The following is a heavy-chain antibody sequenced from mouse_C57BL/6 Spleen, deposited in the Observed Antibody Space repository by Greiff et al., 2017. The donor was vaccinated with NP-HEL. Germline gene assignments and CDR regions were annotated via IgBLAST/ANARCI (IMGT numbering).Heavy chain of an antibody. CDR2: IDPENGDT. CDR1: GFNIKDDY. CDR3: TDYYGSSYGFAY. Sequence: EVQLQQSGAELVRPGASVKLSCTASGFNIKDDYMHWVKQRPEQGLEWIGWIDPENGDTEYASKFQGKATLTADTSSNTAYLQLSSLTSEDTAVYYCTDYYGSSYGFAYWGQGTLVTVSA. V-gene: IGHV14-4*01. J-gene: IGHJ3*01. D-gene: IGHD1-1*01.